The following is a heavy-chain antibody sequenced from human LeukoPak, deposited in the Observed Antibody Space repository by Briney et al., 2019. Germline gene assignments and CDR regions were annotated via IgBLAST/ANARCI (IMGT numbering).Heavy chain of an antibody. CDR3: ARDLYGDYFFDY. CDR2: IKEDGSER. CDR1: GFTFSSYY. V-gene: IGHV3-7*01. J-gene: IGHJ4*02. D-gene: IGHD4-17*01. Sequence: GGSLRLSCVASGFTFSSYYMSWVRQAPGKGLESVANIKEDGSERYYVDSMKGRFTISRDNAKNSLYLQMNSLRAEDTAVYYCARDLYGDYFFDYWGQGTLVTVSS.